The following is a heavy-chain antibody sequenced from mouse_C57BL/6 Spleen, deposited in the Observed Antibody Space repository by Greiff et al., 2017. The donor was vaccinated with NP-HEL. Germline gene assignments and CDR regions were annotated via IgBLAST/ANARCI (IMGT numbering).Heavy chain of an antibody. CDR2: IDPSDSYT. Sequence: QVQLQQPGAELVMPGASVKLSCKASGYTFTSYWMHWVKQRPGQGLEWIGEIDPSDSYTNYNQKFKGKSTLTVDKSSSTSYMQLSSLTSEDSAVYYCASLYDYDEAWFAYGGQGTLVTVSA. V-gene: IGHV1-69*01. J-gene: IGHJ3*01. CDR1: GYTFTSYW. D-gene: IGHD2-4*01. CDR3: ASLYDYDEAWFAY.